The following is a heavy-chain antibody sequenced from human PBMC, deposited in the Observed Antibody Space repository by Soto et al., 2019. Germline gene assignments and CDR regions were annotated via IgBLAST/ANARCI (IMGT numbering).Heavy chain of an antibody. CDR2: IIPIFGTA. Sequence: ASVKVSCKASGGTFSSYAISWVRQAPGQGLEWMGGIIPIFGTANYAQKFQGRVTITADESTSTAYMELSSLRSEDTAVCYCARASSYGYSTNPYYFDYWGQGTLVTVSS. CDR1: GGTFSSYA. J-gene: IGHJ4*02. D-gene: IGHD5-18*01. CDR3: ARASSYGYSTNPYYFDY. V-gene: IGHV1-69*13.